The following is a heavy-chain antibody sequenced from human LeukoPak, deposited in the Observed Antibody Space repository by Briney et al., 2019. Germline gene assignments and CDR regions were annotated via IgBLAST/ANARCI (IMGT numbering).Heavy chain of an antibody. D-gene: IGHD5-18*01. CDR1: GFSFSSFW. Sequence: GGSLRLSCAASGFSFSSFWMSWVRQAPGKGLEWVSAISGSGGSTYYADSVKGRFTISRDNSKNTLYLQMNSLRAEDTAVYYCARGYDPDAFDIWGQGTMVTVSS. CDR3: ARGYDPDAFDI. J-gene: IGHJ3*02. CDR2: ISGSGGST. V-gene: IGHV3-23*01.